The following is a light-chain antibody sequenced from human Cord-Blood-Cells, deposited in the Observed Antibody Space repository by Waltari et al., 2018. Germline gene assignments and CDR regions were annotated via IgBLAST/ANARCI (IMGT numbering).Light chain of an antibody. J-gene: IGLJ1*01. CDR3: SSYTSSSLYV. Sequence: QSALTQPASVSGSPGQSITISCTGTSSDVGGYNYVSWYQQHPGKAPKLMIYEVSNRPAGVSNGCSGSKSGNTASLTISGLQAEDEADYYCSSYTSSSLYVFGTGTKVTVL. CDR2: EVS. CDR1: SSDVGGYNY. V-gene: IGLV2-14*01.